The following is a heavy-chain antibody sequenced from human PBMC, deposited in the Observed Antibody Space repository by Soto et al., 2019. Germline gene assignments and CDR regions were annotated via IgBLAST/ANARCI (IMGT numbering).Heavy chain of an antibody. J-gene: IGHJ4*02. CDR1: GYNFNTYW. V-gene: IGHV5-51*01. CDR3: ARGGTHYPPFADY. CDR2: IYPGDFDT. Sequence: GESLKISCTGSGYNFNTYWIGWVRQMPGKGLEWMGIIYPGDFDTRYSQSFEGHFTISVDTSKNQFSLKLSSVTAADTAVYYCARGGTHYPPFADYWGQGTLVTV. D-gene: IGHD1-1*01.